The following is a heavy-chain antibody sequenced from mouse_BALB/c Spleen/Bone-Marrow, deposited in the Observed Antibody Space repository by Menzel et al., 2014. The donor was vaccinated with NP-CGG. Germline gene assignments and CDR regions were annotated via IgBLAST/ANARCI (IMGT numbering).Heavy chain of an antibody. D-gene: IGHD4-1*01. V-gene: IGHV5-15*02. CDR1: GFTFSDYG. J-gene: IGHJ4*01. CDR2: ISNLAYSI. Sequence: EVQVVESGGGLVQPGGSRKLSCAASGFTFSDYGMAWVRQAPGKGPEWIAFISNLAYSIYYADTVTGRLTISRENAKNTLYLEMSSLRSEDTATYYCARSNWDYSMDYWGQGTSVTVSS. CDR3: ARSNWDYSMDY.